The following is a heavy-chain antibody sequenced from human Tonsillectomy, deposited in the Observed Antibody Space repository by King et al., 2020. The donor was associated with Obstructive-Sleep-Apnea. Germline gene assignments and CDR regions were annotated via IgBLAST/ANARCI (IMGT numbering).Heavy chain of an antibody. CDR3: ARDYYYDSSGYYVDY. CDR2: IYHSGST. J-gene: IGHJ4*02. CDR1: GYSISSGYY. D-gene: IGHD3-22*01. Sequence: QLQESGPGLVKPSETLSLTCTVSGYSISSGYYWGWIRQPPGKGLVWIGSIYHSGSTYYNPSLKSRVTISVGTSKNQFSLKLSSVTAAETAVYFCARDYYYDSSGYYVDYWGQGTLVTVSS. V-gene: IGHV4-38-2*02.